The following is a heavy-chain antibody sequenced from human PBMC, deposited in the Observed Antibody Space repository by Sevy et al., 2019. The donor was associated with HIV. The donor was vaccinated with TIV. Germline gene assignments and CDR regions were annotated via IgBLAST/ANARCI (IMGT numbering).Heavy chain of an antibody. CDR2: IKSKTDGGTT. CDR1: RFTFSNAW. Sequence: GGSLRLSCAASRFTFSNAWMSWVRQAPGKGLEWVGRIKSKTDGGTTYYAAPVKGRFTISRDDSKNTLYLQMNSLKTEDTAVYYCTTVVAVACRVPYYFDYWGHGTLVTVSS. V-gene: IGHV3-15*01. J-gene: IGHJ4*01. CDR3: TTVVAVACRVPYYFDY. D-gene: IGHD6-19*01.